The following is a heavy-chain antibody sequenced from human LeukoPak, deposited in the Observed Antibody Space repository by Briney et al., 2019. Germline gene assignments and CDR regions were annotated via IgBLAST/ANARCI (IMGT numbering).Heavy chain of an antibody. CDR1: GFTFSSYA. V-gene: IGHV3-23*01. J-gene: IGHJ4*02. Sequence: GGSLRPPCAASGFTFSSYAMYWVRQAPGKGLEWVSAISGSGGSTYYEDSVKGRFTTSRDNSKNTLYLQMNSLRAEDTAVYFCAKATVYGDSSAYFDYWGQGTLVTVSS. CDR2: ISGSGGST. CDR3: AKATVYGDSSAYFDY. D-gene: IGHD3-22*01.